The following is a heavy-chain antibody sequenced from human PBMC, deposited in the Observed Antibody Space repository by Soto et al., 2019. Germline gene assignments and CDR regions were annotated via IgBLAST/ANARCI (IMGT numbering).Heavy chain of an antibody. CDR3: AKGALGYCSSTSCYGDY. J-gene: IGHJ4*02. V-gene: IGHV3-30*18. CDR2: ISYDGSNK. D-gene: IGHD2-2*01. Sequence: QVQLVESGGGVVQPGRSLRLSCAASGFTFSSYGMHWVRQAPGKGLEWVAVISYDGSNKYYADSVKGRFTISRDNSKNTLYLQMNSLRAEDTAVYYCAKGALGYCSSTSCYGDYWGQGTLVTVSS. CDR1: GFTFSSYG.